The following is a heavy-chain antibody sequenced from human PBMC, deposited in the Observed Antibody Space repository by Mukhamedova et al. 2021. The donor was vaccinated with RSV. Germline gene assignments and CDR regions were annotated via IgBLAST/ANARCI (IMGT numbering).Heavy chain of an antibody. CDR2: ISSSSSYT. V-gene: IGHV3-11*05. Sequence: VSYISSSSSYTNYADSVKGRFTISRDNAKNSLYLQMNSLRAEDTAVYYCARDTTSGYSYGYGAFDIWGQGTMVTVS. D-gene: IGHD5-18*01. CDR3: ARDTTSGYSYGYGAFDI. J-gene: IGHJ3*02.